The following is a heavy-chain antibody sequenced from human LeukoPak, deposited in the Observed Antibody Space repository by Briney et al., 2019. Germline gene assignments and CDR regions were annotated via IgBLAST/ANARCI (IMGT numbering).Heavy chain of an antibody. J-gene: IGHJ4*02. CDR2: ISYDGSNK. D-gene: IGHD1-7*01. CDR3: VRALTGTDDF. V-gene: IGHV3-30-3*01. CDR1: GFTFSSYA. Sequence: GRSLRLSCAASGFTFSSYAMHWVRQAPGKGLEWVAVISYDGSNKYYADSVKGRFTVSRDNAKNTLYLQMNSLRVEDTAVYYCVRALTGTDDFWGQGTLVTVSS.